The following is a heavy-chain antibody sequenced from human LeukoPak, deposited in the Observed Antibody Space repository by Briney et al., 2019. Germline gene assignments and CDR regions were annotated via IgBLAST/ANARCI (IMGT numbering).Heavy chain of an antibody. V-gene: IGHV3-73*01. D-gene: IGHD3-22*01. CDR3: YYYDSSGYRGGY. J-gene: IGHJ4*02. Sequence: GGSLRLSCAASGFTFSGSATHWVRQAAGKGLEWVGRIRSKANSYATEYAASVKGRFTISRDDSKNTAYLQMNSLKTEDTAMYYCYYYDSSGYRGGYWGQGTLATVSS. CDR2: IRSKANSYAT. CDR1: GFTFSGSA.